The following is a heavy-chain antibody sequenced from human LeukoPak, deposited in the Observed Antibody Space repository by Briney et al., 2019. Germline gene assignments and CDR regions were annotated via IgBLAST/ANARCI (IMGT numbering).Heavy chain of an antibody. CDR2: IYYSGST. V-gene: IGHV4-39*01. CDR1: GGSISSSSYY. Sequence: PSETLSLTCTVSGGSISSSSYYWGWIRQPPGKGLEWIGSIYYSGSTYYNPSLKSRVTISVDTSKNQFSLKLSSVTAADTAVYYCARSYGTPSGGYLERPYYFDYWGQGTLVTVSS. D-gene: IGHD3-10*01. J-gene: IGHJ4*02. CDR3: ARSYGTPSGGYLERPYYFDY.